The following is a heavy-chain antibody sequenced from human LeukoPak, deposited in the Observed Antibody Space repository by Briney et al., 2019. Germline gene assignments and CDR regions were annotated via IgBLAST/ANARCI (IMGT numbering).Heavy chain of an antibody. CDR1: GYTFTSYN. CDR3: ATIAVGATLGYWFDP. D-gene: IGHD1-26*01. Sequence: ASVKVSCKASGYTFTSYNINWVRQATGQGLEWMGWMNPNSGNTGYAQKFQGRVTMTEDTSTDTAYMELSSLRSEDTAVYYCATIAVGATLGYWFDPWGQGTLVTVSS. CDR2: MNPNSGNT. J-gene: IGHJ5*02. V-gene: IGHV1-8*01.